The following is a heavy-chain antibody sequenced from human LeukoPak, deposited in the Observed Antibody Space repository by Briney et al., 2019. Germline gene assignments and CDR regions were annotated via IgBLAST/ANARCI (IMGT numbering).Heavy chain of an antibody. CDR2: ISAYNGNT. CDR1: GYTFTSYG. J-gene: IGHJ5*02. V-gene: IGHV1-18*01. CDR3: ARVPRTLWFGDLNGNWFDP. D-gene: IGHD3-10*01. Sequence: ASMKVSCKASGYTFTSYGISWVRQAPGQGLEWMGWISAYNGNTNYAQKLQGRVTMTTDTSTSTAYMELRGLRSNDTAVYYCARVPRTLWFGDLNGNWFDPWGQGTLVTVSS.